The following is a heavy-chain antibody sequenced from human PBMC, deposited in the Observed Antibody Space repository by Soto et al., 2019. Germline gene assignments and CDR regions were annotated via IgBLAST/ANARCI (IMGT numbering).Heavy chain of an antibody. CDR1: GFTFSSYG. CDR2: ISYDGSNK. D-gene: IGHD1-26*01. V-gene: IGHV3-30*03. CDR3: ASDFIVGAAFPYYFGY. Sequence: QVQLVESGGGVVQPGRFLRLSCVASGFTFSSYGMHWVRQAPGKGLEWVAVISYDGSNKYYTNSVKGRFTISRDNSKNTLYLQMNSLRVEDTAVYFCASDFIVGAAFPYYFGYWGQGTLVTVYS. J-gene: IGHJ4*02.